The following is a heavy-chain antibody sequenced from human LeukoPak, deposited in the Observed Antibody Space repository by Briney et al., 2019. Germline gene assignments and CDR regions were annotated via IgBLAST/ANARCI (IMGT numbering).Heavy chain of an antibody. CDR2: IIPIFGTA. J-gene: IGHJ3*02. D-gene: IGHD2-15*01. CDR1: GGTFSSYA. V-gene: IGHV1-69*01. CDR3: ARGRSSKDIVVLDAFDI. Sequence: GSSVKVSCKASGGTFSSYAISWVRQAPGQGLEWMGGIIPIFGTANYAQKFQGRVTITADESTSTAYMELSSLRSEDTAVYYCARGRSSKDIVVLDAFDIWGQGTMVTVSS.